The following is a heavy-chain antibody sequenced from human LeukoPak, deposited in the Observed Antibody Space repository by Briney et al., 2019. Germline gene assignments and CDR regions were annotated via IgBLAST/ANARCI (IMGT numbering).Heavy chain of an antibody. CDR3: ARGFKYGGNSNMDY. D-gene: IGHD4-23*01. Sequence: PGGSLRLSCAASGFTFGSYWMHWVRQAPGKGLVWVSRINSDGSSTSYADSVKGRFTISRDNAKNTLYLQMNSLRAEDTAVYYCARGFKYGGNSNMDYWGQGTLVTVSS. CDR2: INSDGSST. V-gene: IGHV3-74*01. J-gene: IGHJ4*02. CDR1: GFTFGSYW.